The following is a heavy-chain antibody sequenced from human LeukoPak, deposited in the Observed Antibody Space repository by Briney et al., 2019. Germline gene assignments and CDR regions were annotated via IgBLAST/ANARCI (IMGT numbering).Heavy chain of an antibody. Sequence: PVPSVKVSCKASGGTFSSYAISWVRQAPGQGLEWMGGIIPMLGTAKYAKKFQGRVRITTDESACSAYMELSSIGSADKAVYCCAGEQAQYRNRGMDWCEPWGQGNLITVSA. CDR1: GGTFSSYA. CDR2: IIPMLGTA. J-gene: IGHJ5*02. D-gene: IGHD1-14*01. CDR3: AGEQAQYRNRGMDWCEP. V-gene: IGHV1-69*05.